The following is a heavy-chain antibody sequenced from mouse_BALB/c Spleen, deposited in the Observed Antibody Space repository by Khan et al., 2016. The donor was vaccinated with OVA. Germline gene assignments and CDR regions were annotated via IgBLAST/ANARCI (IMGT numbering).Heavy chain of an antibody. D-gene: IGHD1-1*02. V-gene: IGHV1S137*01. CDR3: TRGGGGTMFAC. CDR2: INTYYGDV. CDR1: GYTFTDFT. J-gene: IGHJ3*01. Sequence: QVQLQQSGAELVRPGVSVKISCKGSGYTFTDFTMHWVKQSHAKSLEWIGVINTYYGDVTYNQMLKGKATMTVDKSSSTAYMELARLTSKELSIYYGTRGGGGTMFACWGQGTLVTVSA.